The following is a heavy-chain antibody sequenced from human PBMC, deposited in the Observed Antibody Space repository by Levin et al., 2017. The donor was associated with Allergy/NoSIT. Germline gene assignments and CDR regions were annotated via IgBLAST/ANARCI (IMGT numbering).Heavy chain of an antibody. Sequence: PSETLSLTCTVSGGSISSYYWSWIRQPPGKGLEWIGYIYYSGSTNYNPSLKSRVTISVDTSKNQFSLKLSSVTAADTAVYYCAREAGQWLVRWFDPWGQGTLVTVSS. J-gene: IGHJ5*02. CDR1: GGSISSYY. CDR2: IYYSGST. D-gene: IGHD6-19*01. CDR3: AREAGQWLVRWFDP. V-gene: IGHV4-59*01.